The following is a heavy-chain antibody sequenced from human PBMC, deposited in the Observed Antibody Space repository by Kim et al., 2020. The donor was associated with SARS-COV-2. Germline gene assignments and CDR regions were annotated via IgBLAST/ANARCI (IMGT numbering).Heavy chain of an antibody. D-gene: IGHD6-13*01. V-gene: IGHV3-9*01. CDR1: GFTFDDYA. J-gene: IGHJ4*01. CDR3: ARAYSSSCYFLGYYFDY. CDR2: ISWNSGSI. Sequence: GGSLRLSCAASGFTFDDYAMHWVRQAPGKGLEWVSGISWNSGSIGYADSVKGRFTISRDNAKNSLYLQMNSLRAEDTALYYCARAYSSSCYFLGYYFDY.